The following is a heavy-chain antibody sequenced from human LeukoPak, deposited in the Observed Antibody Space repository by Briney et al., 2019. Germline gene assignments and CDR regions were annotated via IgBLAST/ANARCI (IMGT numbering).Heavy chain of an antibody. D-gene: IGHD2-2*01. V-gene: IGHV4-59*01. J-gene: IGHJ4*02. CDR2: TFYSSST. Sequence: PSETLSFTCSVSGGSISSYYWSWLRQPPGKGLKYIGYTFYSSSTNYNPSLNSRVTMSVDTSKNQFSLKLSSVTAADTAVYYCARVWPAARHFDYWGQGTLVTVSS. CDR1: GGSISSYY. CDR3: ARVWPAARHFDY.